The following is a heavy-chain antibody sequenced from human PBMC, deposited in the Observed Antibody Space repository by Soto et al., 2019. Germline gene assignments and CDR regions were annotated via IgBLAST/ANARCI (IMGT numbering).Heavy chain of an antibody. D-gene: IGHD3-16*01. J-gene: IGHJ4*02. V-gene: IGHV3-9*01. CDR3: AKDRDPGETADGGEYFDY. Sequence: EVQLVESGGGLVQPGRSLRLSCAASGFTFDDYAMHWVRQAPGKGLEWVSGLSWDSGRIGYADSVKGRFTISRDNAKNSLYLKMNSLRADDTAFYYGAKDRDPGETADGGEYFDYWGQGTLVTVSS. CDR1: GFTFDDYA. CDR2: LSWDSGRI.